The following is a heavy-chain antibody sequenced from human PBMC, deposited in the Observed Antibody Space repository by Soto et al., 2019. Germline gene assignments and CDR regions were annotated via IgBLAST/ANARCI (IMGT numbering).Heavy chain of an antibody. CDR3: ARGREYNGYDYWIY. D-gene: IGHD5-12*01. V-gene: IGHV3-74*01. J-gene: IGHJ4*02. CDR2: IKSDGSST. CDR1: GFTFSSYW. Sequence: EVQLVESGGGLVQPGGSLRVSCAASGFTFSSYWMHWVRQAPGKGLVWVSRIKSDGSSTDYSDSVKGRFTISRDNAKNTLYLRMNCLRAEDTAVYYCARGREYNGYDYWIYWGQGTLVTVSS.